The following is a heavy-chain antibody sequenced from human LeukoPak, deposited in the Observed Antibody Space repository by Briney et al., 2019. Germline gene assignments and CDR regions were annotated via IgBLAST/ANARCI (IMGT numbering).Heavy chain of an antibody. CDR1: GFTFSSYA. D-gene: IGHD4-17*01. Sequence: GGSLRLSCAASGFTFSSYAMSWVRQAPGKGLEWVSVISDSGGSTYYADSVKGRFTISRGNSKNTLYLQMNSLRAEDTAVYYCAKVVGDYGFDYWGQGTLVTVSS. CDR3: AKVVGDYGFDY. J-gene: IGHJ4*02. CDR2: ISDSGGST. V-gene: IGHV3-23*01.